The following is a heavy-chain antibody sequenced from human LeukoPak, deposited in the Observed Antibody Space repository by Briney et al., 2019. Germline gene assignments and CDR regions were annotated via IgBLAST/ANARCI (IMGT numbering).Heavy chain of an antibody. D-gene: IGHD6-19*01. CDR1: GFTFSNAW. V-gene: IGHV3-15*01. CDR3: TTVPLLAVAGQIDY. J-gene: IGHJ4*02. Sequence: TGGSLRLSCVASGFTFSNAWMSWVRQAPGKGLEWVGRIKSKTDGGTTDYAAPVKGRFTISRDDSKNTLYLQMNSLKTEDTAVYYCTTVPLLAVAGQIDYWGQGTLVTVSS. CDR2: IKSKTDGGTT.